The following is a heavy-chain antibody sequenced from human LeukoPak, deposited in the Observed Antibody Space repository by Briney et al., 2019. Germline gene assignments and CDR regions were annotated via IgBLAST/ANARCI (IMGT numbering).Heavy chain of an antibody. CDR3: ARVGDYDAFDI. Sequence: ASVKVSCKASGYTFTCYYMHWVRQAPGQGLEWMGWINTNSGGTNYAQKFQGRVTMTRDTSISTAYVELSRLRSDDTAVYYCARVGDYDAFDIWGQGTMVTVSS. V-gene: IGHV1-2*02. D-gene: IGHD4-17*01. CDR1: GYTFTCYY. J-gene: IGHJ3*02. CDR2: INTNSGGT.